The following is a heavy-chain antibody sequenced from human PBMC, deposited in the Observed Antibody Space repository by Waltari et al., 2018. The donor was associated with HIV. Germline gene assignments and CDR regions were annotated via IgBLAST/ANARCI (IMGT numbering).Heavy chain of an antibody. Sequence: QVQLRQWGAGLLKPSETLSLTCAVYGGSFSGSYWSWIRQPPGTGLEWFGEINHSGSTNYNPSLKSRVTISVDTSKNQFSLKLTSVTAADTAVFYCARARLVSRGQYCSTTSCLPHYYYYYGMDVWGQGTTVTVSS. D-gene: IGHD2-2*01. CDR2: INHSGST. CDR1: GGSFSGSY. J-gene: IGHJ6*02. CDR3: ARARLVSRGQYCSTTSCLPHYYYYYGMDV. V-gene: IGHV4-34*01.